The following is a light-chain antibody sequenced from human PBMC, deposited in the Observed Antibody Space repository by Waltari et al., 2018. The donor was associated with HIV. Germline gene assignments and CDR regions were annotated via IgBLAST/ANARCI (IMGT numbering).Light chain of an antibody. CDR2: GAS. V-gene: IGKV3-20*01. CDR1: QGLSSSY. Sequence: EIVLTQSPGTLSLSPGERATLSCRASQGLSSSYLAWYQQKRGQAPRLLIYGASSRATGIPDRFSGSGSGTDFTLTISRLEPEDFAVYYCQHYGTSPYTFGQGTKLEIK. J-gene: IGKJ2*01. CDR3: QHYGTSPYT.